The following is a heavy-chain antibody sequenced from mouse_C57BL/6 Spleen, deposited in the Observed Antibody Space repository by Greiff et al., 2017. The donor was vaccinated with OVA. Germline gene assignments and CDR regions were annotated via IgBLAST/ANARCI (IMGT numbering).Heavy chain of an antibody. CDR1: GFTFTDYY. D-gene: IGHD1-1*01. J-gene: IGHJ1*03. V-gene: IGHV7-3*01. CDR3: ARSYGGYFGV. CDR2: IRNKVNGYTT. Sequence: EVQLVESGGGLVQPGGSLSLSCAASGFTFTDYYMSWVRQPPGKALEWLGFIRNKVNGYTTEYSASVKGRFTISNDNSQSILYLQMNSLRAEDNAAYYCARSYGGYFGVWGTGTTVTVS.